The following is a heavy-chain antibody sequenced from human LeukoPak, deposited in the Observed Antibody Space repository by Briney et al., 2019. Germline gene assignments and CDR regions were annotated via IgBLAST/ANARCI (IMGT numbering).Heavy chain of an antibody. V-gene: IGHV4-38-2*02. D-gene: IGHD2-2*01. Sequence: SETLSLTCAVSGYSISSGYQWAWIRQSPGKGLEWIGSIYHGGSAHYNPSLKSRVTMSVETSKNQFSLKMYSVTAADTAVYYCARDPRWLTPDCTSTSCYENYFDPWGQGTLVTVSS. CDR1: GYSISSGYQ. CDR2: IYHGGSA. CDR3: ARDPRWLTPDCTSTSCYENYFDP. J-gene: IGHJ5*02.